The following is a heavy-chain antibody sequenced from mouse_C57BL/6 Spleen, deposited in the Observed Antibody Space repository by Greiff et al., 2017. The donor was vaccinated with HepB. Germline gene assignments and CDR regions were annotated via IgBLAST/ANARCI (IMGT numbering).Heavy chain of an antibody. V-gene: IGHV1-55*01. D-gene: IGHD1-1*01. Sequence: VQLQQPGAELVKPGASVKMSCKASGYTFTSYWITWVKQRPGQGLEWIGDIYPGSGSTNYNEKFKSKATLTVETSSSTAYMQLSSLTSEDSAVYYCEREEGNYGIRYYYAMEYWGQGTSVTVSS. CDR3: EREEGNYGIRYYYAMEY. CDR2: IYPGSGST. CDR1: GYTFTSYW. J-gene: IGHJ4*01.